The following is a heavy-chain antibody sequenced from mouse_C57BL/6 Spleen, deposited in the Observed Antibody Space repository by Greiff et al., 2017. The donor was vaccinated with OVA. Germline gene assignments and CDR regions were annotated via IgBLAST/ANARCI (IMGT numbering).Heavy chain of an antibody. CDR1: GYTFTDYY. J-gene: IGHJ3*01. CDR3: ARGGYDGYYVLFAY. CDR2: INPNNGGT. Sequence: VQLQQSGPELVKPGASVKISCKASGYTFTDYYMNWVKQSHGKSLEWIGDINPNNGGTSYNQKFKGKATLTVDKSSSTAYMELRSLTSEDSAVYYCARGGYDGYYVLFAYWGQGTLVTVSA. V-gene: IGHV1-26*01. D-gene: IGHD2-3*01.